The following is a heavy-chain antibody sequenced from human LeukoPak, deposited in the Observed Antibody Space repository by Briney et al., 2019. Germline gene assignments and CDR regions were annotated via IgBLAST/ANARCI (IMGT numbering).Heavy chain of an antibody. D-gene: IGHD3-10*01. J-gene: IGHJ4*02. V-gene: IGHV4-59*01. CDR1: GGSISSYY. CDR2: IYYSGST. Sequence: SETLSLTCTVSGGSISSYYWSWIRQPPGKALEWIGYIYYSGSTNYNPSLKSRVTISVDTSKNQFSLRLSSVTAADTAVYYCARVITMVRGVKQYYFDYWGQGTLVTVSS. CDR3: ARVITMVRGVKQYYFDY.